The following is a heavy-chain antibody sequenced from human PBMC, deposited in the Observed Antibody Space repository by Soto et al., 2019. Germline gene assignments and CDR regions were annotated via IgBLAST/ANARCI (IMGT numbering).Heavy chain of an antibody. CDR2: INPSRGST. J-gene: IGHJ4*02. Sequence: ASVKVSCKASGYTFTSYYMHWVRQPPGQGREWMGIINPSRGSTSSAQKFQGRVTMTRDTSTSTVYRELSSLRSEDTAVYYFARAGYDYVWGSSYYFGYWGQGTLVTVSS. D-gene: IGHD3-16*01. V-gene: IGHV1-46*01. CDR1: GYTFTSYY. CDR3: ARAGYDYVWGSSYYFGY.